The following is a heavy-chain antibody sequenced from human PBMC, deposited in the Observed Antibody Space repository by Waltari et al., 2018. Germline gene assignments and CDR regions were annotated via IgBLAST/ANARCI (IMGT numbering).Heavy chain of an antibody. D-gene: IGHD3-3*01. J-gene: IGHJ4*02. CDR3: AVARSGYYPFDY. Sequence: QVHLQESGPGLVKPSQTLSLTCAVSGASISFGVYYWSWIRQHPEKGLEWIGYIYYGGSAYYNPSLKNPVTISIDTSKNQFSLKLNSVTAADTAVYYCAVARSGYYPFDYWGQGALVTVSS. CDR2: IYYGGSA. CDR1: GASISFGVYY. V-gene: IGHV4-31*11.